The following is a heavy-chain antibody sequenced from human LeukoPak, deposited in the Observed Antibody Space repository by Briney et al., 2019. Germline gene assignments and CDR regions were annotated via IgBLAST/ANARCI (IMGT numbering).Heavy chain of an antibody. CDR3: AGQSRLGYCSGGSCYSQPFDP. V-gene: IGHV3-48*04. J-gene: IGHJ5*02. CDR2: ISFSSATI. CDR1: GFTFSSYS. Sequence: GGSLRLSCEASGFTFSSYSMNWVRQAPGKGLEWVSYISFSSATIHYADSVKGRFTISRDNAKNSLYLQMNSLRAEDTAVYYCAGQSRLGYCSGGSCYSQPFDPWGQGTLVTVSS. D-gene: IGHD2-15*01.